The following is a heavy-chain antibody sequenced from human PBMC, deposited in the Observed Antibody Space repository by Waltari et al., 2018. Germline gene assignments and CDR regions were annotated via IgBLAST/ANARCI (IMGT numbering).Heavy chain of an antibody. Sequence: EVQLFESGGGVAQPGESLRLSCAASGFIFDHYAMNWVRQAPGKGWDGVAGIDGSGDKRYYADSVKGRFTISRDKAKNTVFLLMSSLSAEDTAIYYCAKDLSASGLGFDYWGQGRLVTVSS. CDR1: GFIFDHYA. CDR3: AKDLSASGLGFDY. J-gene: IGHJ4*02. D-gene: IGHD5-12*01. CDR2: IDGSGDKR. V-gene: IGHV3-23*01.